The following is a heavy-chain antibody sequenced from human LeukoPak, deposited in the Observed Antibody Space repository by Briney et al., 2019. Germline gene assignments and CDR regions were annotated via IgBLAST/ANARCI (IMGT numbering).Heavy chain of an antibody. V-gene: IGHV4-59*01. Sequence: PSETLSLTCTVSGGSISSYYWSWIRQPPGKGLEWIGYIHYSGSTHYNPSLKSRVTISVDTSKNQVSLKLRSVTAADTAVYYCARYLVGPLVGSYYSHYMDVWGKGTTVTISS. CDR2: IHYSGST. CDR1: GGSISSYY. J-gene: IGHJ6*03. CDR3: ARYLVGPLVGSYYSHYMDV. D-gene: IGHD2-2*01.